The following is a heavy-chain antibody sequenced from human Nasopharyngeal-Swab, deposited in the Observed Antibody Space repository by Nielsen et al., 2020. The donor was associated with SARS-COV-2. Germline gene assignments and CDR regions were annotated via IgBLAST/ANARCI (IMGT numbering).Heavy chain of an antibody. V-gene: IGHV3-48*03. CDR1: GFTFSSYE. D-gene: IGHD3-22*01. CDR3: AREGENDSSGYFSDAFDI. J-gene: IGHJ3*02. Sequence: GESLKISCAASGFTFSSYEMNRVRQAPGKGLEWVSYISSSGSTIYYADSVKGRFTISRDNAKNSLYLQMNSLRAEDTAVYYCAREGENDSSGYFSDAFDIWGQGTMVTVSS. CDR2: ISSSGSTI.